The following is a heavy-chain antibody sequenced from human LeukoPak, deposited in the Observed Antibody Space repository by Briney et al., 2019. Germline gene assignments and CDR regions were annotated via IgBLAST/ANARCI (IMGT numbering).Heavy chain of an antibody. D-gene: IGHD1-7*01. CDR3: ARVKLELRPRLTYGMDV. CDR2: INPNSGGT. J-gene: IGHJ6*02. V-gene: IGHV1-2*02. CDR1: GYTFTGYY. Sequence: ASVKVSCKTSGYTFTGYYMHWVRQAPGQGLEWMGWINPNSGGTNYAQKFQGRVTMTRDTSISTAYMELSSLRSGDTAVYYCARVKLELRPRLTYGMDVWGQGTTLTVSS.